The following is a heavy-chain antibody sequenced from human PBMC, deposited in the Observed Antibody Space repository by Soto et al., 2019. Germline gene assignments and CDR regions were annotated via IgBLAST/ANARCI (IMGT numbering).Heavy chain of an antibody. Sequence: PGGSLRLSCAASGFTFSSYWMSWVRQAPGKGLEWVANIKQDGSEKYYVDSVKGRFTISRDNAKNSLYLQMNSLRAEDTAVYYCARDLTYYDSSGYYYWGQGTLVTVSS. CDR1: GFTFSSYW. CDR2: IKQDGSEK. CDR3: ARDLTYYDSSGYYY. D-gene: IGHD3-22*01. V-gene: IGHV3-7*01. J-gene: IGHJ4*02.